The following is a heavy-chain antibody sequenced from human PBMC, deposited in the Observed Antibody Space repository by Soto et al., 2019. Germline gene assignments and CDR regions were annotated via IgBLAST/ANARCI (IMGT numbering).Heavy chain of an antibody. V-gene: IGHV4-31*03. CDR2: IYYSGST. CDR1: GGSISSGGYY. J-gene: IGHJ4*02. Sequence: QVQLQESGPGLVKPSQTLSLTCTVSGGSISSGGYYWSWIRQHPGKGLEWIGYIYYSGSTCYNPSLKSRVTISADTSKNQFSLKLSSVTAADTAVYYCARETVIIANFFDYWGQGTLVTVSS. D-gene: IGHD3-10*01. CDR3: ARETVIIANFFDY.